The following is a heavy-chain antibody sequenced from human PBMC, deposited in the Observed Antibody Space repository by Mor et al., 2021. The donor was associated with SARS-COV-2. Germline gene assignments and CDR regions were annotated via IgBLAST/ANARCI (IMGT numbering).Heavy chain of an antibody. CDR3: ASGIVVVPAARFAFDI. J-gene: IGHJ3*02. V-gene: IGHV3-11*06. D-gene: IGHD2-2*01. Sequence: VKGRFTISRDNAKNSLYLQMNSLRVEDTAVYFCASGIVVVPAARFAFDIWGQGTMVTVSS.